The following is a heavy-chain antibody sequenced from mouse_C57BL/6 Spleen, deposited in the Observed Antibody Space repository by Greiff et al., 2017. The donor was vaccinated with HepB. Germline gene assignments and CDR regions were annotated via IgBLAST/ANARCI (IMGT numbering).Heavy chain of an antibody. J-gene: IGHJ3*01. CDR2: IRNKANGYTT. V-gene: IGHV7-3*01. D-gene: IGHD2-2*01. CDR3: ARLGGYDAFAY. Sequence: EVKVVESGGGLVQPGGSLSLSCAASGFTFTDYYMSWVRQPPGKALEWLGFIRNKANGYTTEYSASVKGRFTISRDNSQSILYLQMNALRAEDSATYYCARLGGYDAFAYWGQGTLVTVSA. CDR1: GFTFTDYY.